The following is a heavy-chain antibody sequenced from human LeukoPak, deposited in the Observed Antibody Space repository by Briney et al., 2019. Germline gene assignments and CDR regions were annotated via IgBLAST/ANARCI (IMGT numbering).Heavy chain of an antibody. CDR1: GFPFSGYS. CDR2: ISSTSSTI. J-gene: IGHJ3*02. D-gene: IGHD4-17*01. Sequence: GGSLRLSCAASGFPFSGYSMKWLRQAPGGGLEWVSYISSTSSTIYYKDSVKGRFTISRDNAKNSLYLHMTSLRVEDTAVYYCVRNDGDDAFDIWGQGTMVTVSS. V-gene: IGHV3-48*01. CDR3: VRNDGDDAFDI.